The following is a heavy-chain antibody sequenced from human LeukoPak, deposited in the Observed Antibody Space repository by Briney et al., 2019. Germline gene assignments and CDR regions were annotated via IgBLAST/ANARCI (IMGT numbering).Heavy chain of an antibody. CDR1: GGSFSGYY. D-gene: IGHD3-9*01. J-gene: IGHJ5*02. V-gene: IGHV4-34*01. CDR2: INHSGST. CDR3: ARGGGLRYFDWLLYGFDP. Sequence: SETLSLTCAVYGGSFSGYYWSWIRQPPGKGLEWIGEINHSGSTNYNPSLKSRVTISVNTSKNQFSLKLSSVTAADTAVYYCARGGGLRYFDWLLYGFDPWGRGTLVTVSS.